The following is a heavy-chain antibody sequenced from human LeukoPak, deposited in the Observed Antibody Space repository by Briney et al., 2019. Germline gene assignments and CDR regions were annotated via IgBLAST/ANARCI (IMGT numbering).Heavy chain of an antibody. CDR2: IIAYNGNT. D-gene: IGHD4-17*01. CDR1: GYTFTSYG. Sequence: ASVKVSCQASGYTFTSYGLSWVRQAPGQGLEWKGRIIAYNGNTNYAQKLQGRVTMTTDTSTSTDYMELRILRSDDTALYYCARDAEAVTFYYCYMDVRGKGTTVTVSS. J-gene: IGHJ6*03. CDR3: ARDAEAVTFYYCYMDV. V-gene: IGHV1-18*01.